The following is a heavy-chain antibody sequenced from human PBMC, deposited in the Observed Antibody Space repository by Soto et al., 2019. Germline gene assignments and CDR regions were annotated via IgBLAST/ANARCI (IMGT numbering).Heavy chain of an antibody. CDR3: AHRAMITFGGVIANDAFDI. Sequence: QITLKESGPTLVKPTQTLTLTCTFSGFSLSTSGVGVGWIRQPPGKALEWLALIYWDDDKRYSPSLKSRLTITKDTSKKQVVLTMTNMDPVDTATYYCAHRAMITFGGVIANDAFDIWGQGTMVTVSS. J-gene: IGHJ3*02. CDR1: GFSLSTSGVG. V-gene: IGHV2-5*02. D-gene: IGHD3-16*02. CDR2: IYWDDDK.